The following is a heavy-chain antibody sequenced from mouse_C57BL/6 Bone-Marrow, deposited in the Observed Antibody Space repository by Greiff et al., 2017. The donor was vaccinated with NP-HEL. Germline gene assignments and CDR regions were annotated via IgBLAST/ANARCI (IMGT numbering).Heavy chain of an antibody. Sequence: ESGAELARPGASVKLSCKASGYTFTSYGISWVKQRTGQGLEWIGEIYPRSGNTYYNEKFKGKATLTADKSSSTAYMELRSLTSEDSAVYFCAREYYYAMDYWGQGTSVTVSS. CDR1: GYTFTSYG. CDR2: IYPRSGNT. CDR3: AREYYYAMDY. V-gene: IGHV1-81*01. J-gene: IGHJ4*01.